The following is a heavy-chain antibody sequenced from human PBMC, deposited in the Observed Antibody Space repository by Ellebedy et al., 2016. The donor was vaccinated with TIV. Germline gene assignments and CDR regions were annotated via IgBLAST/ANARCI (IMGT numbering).Heavy chain of an antibody. J-gene: IGHJ3*01. Sequence: GGSLRLSXAASGLTFSNYAVNWVRQAPGKGLEWVSQITSRSTTYYAESVMGRFTISRDNTKNSLYLQMNSLRGDDTAVYYCARQFTAYSYGFDLWGQGTLVTVSS. V-gene: IGHV3-69-1*01. CDR2: ITSRSTT. D-gene: IGHD5-18*01. CDR3: ARQFTAYSYGFDL. CDR1: GLTFSNYA.